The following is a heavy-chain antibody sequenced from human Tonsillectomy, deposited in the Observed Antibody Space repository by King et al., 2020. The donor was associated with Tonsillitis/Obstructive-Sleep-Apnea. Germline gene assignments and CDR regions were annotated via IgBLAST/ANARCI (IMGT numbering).Heavy chain of an antibody. V-gene: IGHV4-34*01. CDR3: AREPYYYGSGSYGGWFDP. Sequence: VQLPQWGAGLLKPSETLSLTCAVYGGSFSGYYWSWLRQPPGKGLEWIGEINHSGSTNYNPSLKSRVTISVDTSKNQFSLKLSSVTAADTAVYYCAREPYYYGSGSYGGWFDPWGQGTLVTVSS. J-gene: IGHJ5*02. CDR2: INHSGST. CDR1: GGSFSGYY. D-gene: IGHD3-10*01.